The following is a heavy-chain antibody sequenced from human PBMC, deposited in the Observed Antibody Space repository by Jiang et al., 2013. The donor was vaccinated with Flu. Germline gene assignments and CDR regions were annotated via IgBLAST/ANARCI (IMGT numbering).Heavy chain of an antibody. J-gene: IGHJ6*02. CDR1: GFTFSSYS. CDR3: ARGICSSTSCYISEGGYGMDV. D-gene: IGHD2-2*02. V-gene: IGHV3-48*02. CDR2: ISSSSSTI. Sequence: SGGGLVQPGGSLRLSCAASGFTFSSYSMNWVRQAPGKGLEWVSYISSSSSTIYYADSVKGRFTISRDNAKNSLYLQMNSLRDEDTAVYYCARGICSSTSCYISEGGYGMDVWGQGPRSPSP.